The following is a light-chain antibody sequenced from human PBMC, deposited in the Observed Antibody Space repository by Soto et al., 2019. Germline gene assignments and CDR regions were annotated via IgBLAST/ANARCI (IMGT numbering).Light chain of an antibody. CDR1: QSISSW. J-gene: IGKJ2*01. CDR3: QQYGSSPRYT. CDR2: KAS. Sequence: DIQMTQSPSTLSASVGDRVTITCRASQSISSWLAWYQQKPGKAPKLLIYKASSLESGVPSRFSGSGSGTDFTLTISRLEPEDFAVYYCQQYGSSPRYTFGQGTK. V-gene: IGKV1-5*03.